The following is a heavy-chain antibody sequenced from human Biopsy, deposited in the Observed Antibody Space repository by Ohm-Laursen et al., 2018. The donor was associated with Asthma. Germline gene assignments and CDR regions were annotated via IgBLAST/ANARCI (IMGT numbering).Heavy chain of an antibody. J-gene: IGHJ6*02. V-gene: IGHV4-30-4*01. Sequence: TLSLTCTVGGAYIGSRDHHWSWIRQSPGTGLEWIGFVFWSGTTHYNRSLERRLSILIDTTRNEFSMTLRSVTAADTAVYFCARVASYGDLYFGIDVWGPGTTVSVSS. CDR1: GAYIGSRDHH. D-gene: IGHD4-17*01. CDR2: VFWSGTT. CDR3: ARVASYGDLYFGIDV.